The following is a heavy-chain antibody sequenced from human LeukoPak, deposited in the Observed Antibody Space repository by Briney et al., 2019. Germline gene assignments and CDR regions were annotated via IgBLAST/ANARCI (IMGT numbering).Heavy chain of an antibody. J-gene: IGHJ4*02. V-gene: IGHV4-59*01. CDR2: IYYSGST. CDR3: ARVQAYGGKSYFDY. CDR1: GGSISSYY. D-gene: IGHD4-23*01. Sequence: PSETLSLTCNVSGGSISSYYWSWIRQTPGKGLEWIGYIYYSGSTNYNPSLKSRVTISVDTSKNQFSLKLSSVTAADTAVYYCARVQAYGGKSYFDYWGQGTLVTVSS.